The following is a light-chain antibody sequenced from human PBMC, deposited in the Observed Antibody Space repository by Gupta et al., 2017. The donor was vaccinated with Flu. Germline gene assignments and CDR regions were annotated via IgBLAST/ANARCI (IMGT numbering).Light chain of an antibody. Sequence: GTLSLSPGERATLSCRASQSVSSSILAWYQQKPGQAPRLLIYGASNRATGIPDKFSGSGSGTDLTLTISRLETEDFAVYYCQQYGHSPWTFGQGTKVEIK. CDR1: QSVSSSI. CDR2: GAS. CDR3: QQYGHSPWT. V-gene: IGKV3-20*01. J-gene: IGKJ1*01.